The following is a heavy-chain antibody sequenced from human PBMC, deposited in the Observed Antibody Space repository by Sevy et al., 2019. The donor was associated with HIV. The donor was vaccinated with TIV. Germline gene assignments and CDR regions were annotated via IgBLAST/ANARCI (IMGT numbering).Heavy chain of an antibody. V-gene: IGHV3-11*01. CDR3: ARDHVKDGDLGDYYYFAMDV. J-gene: IGHJ6*02. Sequence: WGSLRLSCAASGFTFSDYYMSWIRQAPGKGLEWLSYISGDGDTIYYTNSVKGRFTISRDNAKKSLYLQMNSLRAEDTAVYYCARDHVKDGDLGDYYYFAMDVWGQGTSVTVSS. D-gene: IGHD4-17*01. CDR1: GFTFSDYY. CDR2: ISGDGDTI.